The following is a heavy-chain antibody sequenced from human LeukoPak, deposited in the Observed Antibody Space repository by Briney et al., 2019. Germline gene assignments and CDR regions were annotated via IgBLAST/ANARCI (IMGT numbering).Heavy chain of an antibody. D-gene: IGHD5-24*01. CDR1: GFTLSNHW. CDR2: IKQDGIEK. Sequence: GGSLRLSCAASGFTLSNHWMIWVRQAPGKGLECVANIKQDGIEKYYLDSVKGRFTISRDNAKNSVYLQMNSLRVEDTAVYYCGGGWAVDFWGQGTLVTVSS. J-gene: IGHJ4*02. V-gene: IGHV3-7*01. CDR3: GGGWAVDF.